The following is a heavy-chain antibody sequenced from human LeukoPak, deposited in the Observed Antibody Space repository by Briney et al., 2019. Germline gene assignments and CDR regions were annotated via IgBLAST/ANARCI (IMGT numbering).Heavy chain of an antibody. D-gene: IGHD1-14*01. CDR2: ISGSGANT. Sequence: PGGSLRLSCAAPGFTFSSYAMNWVRQAPGKGLEWVSGISGSGANTYYADSVKGRFTISRDNSKNTLYLQMNSLRAEDTAVYYCAKDGGIFKDAETWGQGTLVTVSS. V-gene: IGHV3-23*01. CDR1: GFTFSSYA. J-gene: IGHJ5*02. CDR3: AKDGGIFKDAET.